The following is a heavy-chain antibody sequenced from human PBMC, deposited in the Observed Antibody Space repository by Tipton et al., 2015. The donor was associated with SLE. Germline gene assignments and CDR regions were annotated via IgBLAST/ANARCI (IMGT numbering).Heavy chain of an antibody. J-gene: IGHJ4*02. Sequence: TLSLTCSVSDDSITTDYWTLIRQPPGKGLEYIGYVSYSGVTNSNPSLQSRVTMSIDASKKQVSLGLSSVTAADTAVYYCASSPGVTLFRVVTYFDLWGQAILVTVSS. V-gene: IGHV4-59*13. CDR3: ASSPGVTLFRVVTYFDL. CDR2: VSYSGVT. CDR1: DDSITTDY. D-gene: IGHD3-3*01.